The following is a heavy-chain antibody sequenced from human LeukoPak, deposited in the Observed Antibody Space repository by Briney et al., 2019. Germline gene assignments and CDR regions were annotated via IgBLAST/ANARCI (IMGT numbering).Heavy chain of an antibody. J-gene: IGHJ6*02. CDR3: XXXXXGDSHGMDV. CDR1: GGSISIGGYY. CDR2: IYYSGST. V-gene: IGHV4-31*03. Sequence: SETLSLTCTVSGGSISIGGYYWSWIRQHPGKGLEWIGYIYYSGSTYYNPSLKSRVTISVDTSKNQFSLKLSSVTAADTAVYYXXXXXXGDSHGMDVWGQGTTVTVSS. D-gene: IGHD3-10*01.